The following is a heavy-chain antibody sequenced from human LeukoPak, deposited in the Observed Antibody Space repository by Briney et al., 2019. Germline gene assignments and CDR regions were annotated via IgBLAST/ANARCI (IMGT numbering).Heavy chain of an antibody. CDR1: GFTFSSYA. J-gene: IGHJ4*02. CDR3: AKDTTGGYQRAFDY. Sequence: GGSLRLSCAASGFTFSSYAMHWVRQAPGKGLEWVASTRYDGNNKYYADSVKGRFTISRDNSKNTLYLQVNSLRAEDTAVYYCAKDTTGGYQRAFDYWGQGTLVTVSS. CDR2: TRYDGNNK. D-gene: IGHD2-8*02. V-gene: IGHV3-30*02.